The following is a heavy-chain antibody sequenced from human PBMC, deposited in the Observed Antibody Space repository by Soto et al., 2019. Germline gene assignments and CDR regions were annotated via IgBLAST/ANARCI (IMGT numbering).Heavy chain of an antibody. V-gene: IGHV4-39*01. D-gene: IGHD2-21*02. CDR2: IYYSGST. CDR3: ARHPSDFWFDP. J-gene: IGHJ5*02. Sequence: QLQLQESGPGLVKPSETLSLTCSVSGGSISSSSYFWGWIRQPPGKGPEWIGSIYYSGSTYYNPSLKSRVTVSADPYQNKFSLQLSSVTAADTAVYYCARHPSDFWFDPWGQGTLVTVSS. CDR1: GGSISSSSYF.